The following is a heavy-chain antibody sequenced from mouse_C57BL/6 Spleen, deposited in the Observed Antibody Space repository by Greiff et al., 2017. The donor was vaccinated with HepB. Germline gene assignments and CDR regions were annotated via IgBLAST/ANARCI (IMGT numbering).Heavy chain of an antibody. CDR1: GYTFTDYN. D-gene: IGHD1-1*01. V-gene: IGHV1-22*01. CDR3: AREGLITTVVADYAMDY. CDR2: INPNNGGT. J-gene: IGHJ4*01. Sequence: VQLQQSGPELVKPGASVKMSCKASGYTFTDYNMHWVKQSHGKSLEWIGYINPNNGGTSYNQKFKGKATLTVNKSSSTAYMELRSLTSEDSAVYYCAREGLITTVVADYAMDYWGQGTSVTVSS.